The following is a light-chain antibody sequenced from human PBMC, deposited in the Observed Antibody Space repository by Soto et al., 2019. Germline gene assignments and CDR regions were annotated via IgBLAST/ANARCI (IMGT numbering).Light chain of an antibody. J-gene: IGKJ2*01. CDR2: LGS. CDR3: MQALQTPPT. Sequence: DIVMTQSPLSLPVTPGEPASISCRSSQSLLHSNGYNYLDWYLQKPGQSPQLLIYLGSNRASGVPDRFSRSGSGTDFTLKISRVEAEDVGVHYCMQALQTPPTFGQGTKLEIK. V-gene: IGKV2-28*01. CDR1: QSLLHSNGYNY.